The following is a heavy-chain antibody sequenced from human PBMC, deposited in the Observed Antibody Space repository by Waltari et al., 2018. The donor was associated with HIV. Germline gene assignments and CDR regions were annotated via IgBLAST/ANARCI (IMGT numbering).Heavy chain of an antibody. CDR1: GGSISSGDYY. Sequence: QVQLQESGPGLVKPSQTLSLTCTVSGGSISSGDYYWSWIRQPPGKGLEWIGYIYYSGSTYYNPSLKSRVTISVDTSKNQFSLNLSSVSAADTAVYYCARAGSVFGTSPYGMDVWGQGTTVTVSS. J-gene: IGHJ6*02. D-gene: IGHD2-2*01. V-gene: IGHV4-30-4*01. CDR3: ARAGSVFGTSPYGMDV. CDR2: IYYSGST.